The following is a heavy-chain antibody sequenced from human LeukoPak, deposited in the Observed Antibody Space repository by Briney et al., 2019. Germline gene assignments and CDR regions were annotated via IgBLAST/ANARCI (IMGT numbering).Heavy chain of an antibody. CDR3: AHRRRSSGSGNWFDP. D-gene: IGHD3-10*01. CDR1: GFSLSTSGVG. J-gene: IGHJ5*02. CDR2: IYWDGDK. V-gene: IGHV2-5*02. Sequence: SGPTLVNPTQTLTLTCTFSGFSLSTSGVGVGWIRQPPGKALEWLAPIYWDGDKRYSPSLSSSLTITKDTSKNQVVLTMTDMDPVDTATYYCAHRRRSSGSGNWFDPWGQGTLVTVSS.